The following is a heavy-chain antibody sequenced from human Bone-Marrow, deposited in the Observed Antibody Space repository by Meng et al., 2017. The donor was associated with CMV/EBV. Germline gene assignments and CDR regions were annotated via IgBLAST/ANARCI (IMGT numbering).Heavy chain of an antibody. J-gene: IGHJ6*02. Sequence: GESLQISCPPSGFTFSSYSMTWVRQAPGKGLEWVSYISGSSSTIYYADSVKGRFTISRDKAKNSLYLQMNSLRTEDTAVYYCSSPYSTTWAYYYGMDVWGQGTTVTVSS. CDR1: GFTFSSYS. V-gene: IGHV3-48*01. CDR3: SSPYSTTWAYYYGMDV. CDR2: ISGSSSTI. D-gene: IGHD6-13*01.